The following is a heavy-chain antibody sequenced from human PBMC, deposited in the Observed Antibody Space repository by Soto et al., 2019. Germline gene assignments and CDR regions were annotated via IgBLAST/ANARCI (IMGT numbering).Heavy chain of an antibody. J-gene: IGHJ5*02. CDR2: IYYSGST. Sequence: SETLSLTCTVSGGSISRYYWNWIRQPPGKGLEWIGYIYYSGSTNYNPSLKSRVTISVDTSKNQFSLKLSSVTAADAAVYYCARDPGSGSYYGWFDPWGQGTLVTVSS. D-gene: IGHD3-10*01. V-gene: IGHV4-59*01. CDR3: ARDPGSGSYYGWFDP. CDR1: GGSISRYY.